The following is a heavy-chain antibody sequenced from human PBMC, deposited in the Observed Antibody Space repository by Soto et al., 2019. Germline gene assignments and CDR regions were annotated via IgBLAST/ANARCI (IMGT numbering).Heavy chain of an antibody. Sequence: SETLSLTCTVSGGSISSGYYYWSWIRQPPGKGLEWIGYIYYSGSTYYNPSLKSRVTISVDTSKNQFSLKLSSVTAADTAVYYCARIYSNATPNYYYYGMDVWGQGTTVTVSS. CDR2: IYYSGST. CDR3: ARIYSNATPNYYYYGMDV. J-gene: IGHJ6*02. D-gene: IGHD4-4*01. V-gene: IGHV4-30-4*01. CDR1: GGSISSGYYY.